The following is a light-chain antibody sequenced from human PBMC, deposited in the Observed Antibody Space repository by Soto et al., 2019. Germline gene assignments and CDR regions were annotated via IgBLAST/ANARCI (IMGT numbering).Light chain of an antibody. CDR3: QQSHSLPFT. CDR1: QTIDRS. CDR2: DAS. Sequence: DVQMTQSPPSLSASVGDRVTITCRASQTIDRSLNWYQQKPGKAPNLLIYDASNLQSGVPSRFSGSGSGTDFTLTISSLQPDDFATYSCQQSHSLPFTFGPVTKVDIK. J-gene: IGKJ3*01. V-gene: IGKV1-39*01.